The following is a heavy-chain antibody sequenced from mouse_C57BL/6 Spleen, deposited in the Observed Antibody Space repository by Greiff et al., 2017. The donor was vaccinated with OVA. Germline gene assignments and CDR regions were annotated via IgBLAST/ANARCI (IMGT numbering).Heavy chain of an antibody. CDR3: TRDRSGSSYEEYYFDY. Sequence: EVKVVESGEGLVKPGGSLKLSCAASGFTFSSYAMSWVRQTPEKRLEWVAYISSGGDYIYYADTVKGRFTISRDNARNTLYLQMSSLKSEDTAMYYCTRDRSGSSYEEYYFDYWGQGTTLTVSS. V-gene: IGHV5-9-1*02. CDR2: ISSGGDYI. J-gene: IGHJ2*01. D-gene: IGHD1-1*01. CDR1: GFTFSSYA.